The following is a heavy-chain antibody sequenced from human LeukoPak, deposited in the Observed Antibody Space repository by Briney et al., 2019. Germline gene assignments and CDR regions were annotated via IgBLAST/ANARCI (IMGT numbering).Heavy chain of an antibody. D-gene: IGHD3-3*01. J-gene: IGHJ3*02. CDR1: GGSISSYY. V-gene: IGHV4-59*08. Sequence: PSETLSLTCTVPGGSISSYYWSWIRQPPGKGLEWIGYIYYSGSTNYNPSLKSRVTISVDTSKNQFSLKLSSVTAADTAVYYCARVTRFAFDIWGQGTMVTVSS. CDR3: ARVTRFAFDI. CDR2: IYYSGST.